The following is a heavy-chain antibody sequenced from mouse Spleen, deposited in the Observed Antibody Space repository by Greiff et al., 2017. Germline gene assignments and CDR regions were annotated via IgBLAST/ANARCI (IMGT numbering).Heavy chain of an antibody. CDR1: GYTFTSYW. Sequence: QVQLQQPGAELVKPGASVKLSCKASGYTFTSYWMHWVKRRPGQGLEWIGEINPSNGRTNYNEKFKSKATLTVDKSSSTAYMQLSSLTSEDSAVYYCARGGYYADWYFDVWGAGTTVTVSS. D-gene: IGHD2-1*01. J-gene: IGHJ1*01. CDR3: ARGGYYADWYFDV. CDR2: INPSNGRT. V-gene: IGHV1S81*02.